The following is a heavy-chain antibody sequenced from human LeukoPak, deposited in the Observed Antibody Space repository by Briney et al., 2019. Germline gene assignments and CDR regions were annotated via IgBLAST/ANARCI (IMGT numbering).Heavy chain of an antibody. V-gene: IGHV3-30*03. CDR1: GFTFSSYG. J-gene: IGHJ4*02. CDR3: ARDEGDSSTSPDLDY. Sequence: GGSLRLSCAASGFTFSSYGMHWVRQAPGKGLEWVAVISYDGSNKYYADSVKGRFTISRDNSKNTLYLQMNSLRAEDTAVYYCARDEGDSSTSPDLDYWGQGTLVTVSS. D-gene: IGHD2-2*01. CDR2: ISYDGSNK.